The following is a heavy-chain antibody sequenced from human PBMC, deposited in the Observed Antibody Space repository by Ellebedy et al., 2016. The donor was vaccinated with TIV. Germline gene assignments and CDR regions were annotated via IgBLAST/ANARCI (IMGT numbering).Heavy chain of an antibody. CDR1: GFTFSDYW. J-gene: IGHJ4*02. Sequence: GESLKISCAASGFTFSDYWMSWVRQAPGKGLEWVANIKQDGSEKWYVDSVKGRFTISRDNAKSSLYLQMNSLRDEDTAVNYCASGYSSGSYGIDYWGQGTLVTVSS. CDR2: IKQDGSEK. CDR3: ASGYSSGSYGIDY. D-gene: IGHD6-19*01. V-gene: IGHV3-7*01.